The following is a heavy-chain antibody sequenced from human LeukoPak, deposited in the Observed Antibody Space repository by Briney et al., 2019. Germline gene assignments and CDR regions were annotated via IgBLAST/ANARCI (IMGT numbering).Heavy chain of an antibody. CDR1: GDSIGSTTTYY. CDR3: ARALSGYGSGKGYFDS. CDR2: VNYRGTP. D-gene: IGHD3-10*01. V-gene: IGHV4-39*07. J-gene: IGHJ4*02. Sequence: LETLSLTCTVSGDSIGSTTTYYWGWIRQPPGKGLEWIGNVNYRGTPHYNPSLTSRVTMSLDTSKNHFSLKLTSVTAADTAIYYCARALSGYGSGKGYFDSWGQGTLVTVSS.